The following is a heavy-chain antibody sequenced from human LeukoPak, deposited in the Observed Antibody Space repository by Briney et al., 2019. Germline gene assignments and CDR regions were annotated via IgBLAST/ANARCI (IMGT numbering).Heavy chain of an antibody. V-gene: IGHV1-2*02. D-gene: IGHD6-19*01. Sequence: ASVKVSCKASGYTFIDYYVHWVRQAPGQGLEWMGWINPNAGGTNYAQKFQGRVTMAWDTSITTTYMELSRLISDDTAVYYCARAHTTGWYWGQGTQVTVSS. CDR1: GYTFIDYY. CDR2: INPNAGGT. J-gene: IGHJ4*02. CDR3: ARAHTTGWY.